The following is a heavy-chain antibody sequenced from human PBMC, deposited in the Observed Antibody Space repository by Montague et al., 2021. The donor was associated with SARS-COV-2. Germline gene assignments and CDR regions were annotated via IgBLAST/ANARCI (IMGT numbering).Heavy chain of an antibody. CDR2: FDHSGNT. V-gene: IGHV4-59*11. Sequence: SETLSLTCSVSGGSISGHYWSWIRQHPGKGLEWIGNFDHSGNTKYNPSLKSRATISVDTSKNQFALRLSSVTAADTAVYYCAREFRIELWQTNWYFGLWGRGTLVTVSS. D-gene: IGHD3-16*01. CDR1: GGSISGHY. CDR3: AREFRIELWQTNWYFGL. J-gene: IGHJ2*01.